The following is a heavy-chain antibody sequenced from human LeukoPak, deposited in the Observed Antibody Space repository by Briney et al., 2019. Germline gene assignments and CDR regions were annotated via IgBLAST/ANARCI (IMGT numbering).Heavy chain of an antibody. CDR1: GFTFSSYD. CDR3: STLTSRGLSDS. Sequence: GGSLRLSCAASGFTFSSYDMHWVRQATGKGLEWVSAIGTAGDTYYPGSVKGRFTISRENAKNSLYLQMNSLRAEDTAVYYCSTLTSRGLSDSWGQGTLVTVSS. D-gene: IGHD4-11*01. J-gene: IGHJ4*02. V-gene: IGHV3-13*01. CDR2: IGTAGDT.